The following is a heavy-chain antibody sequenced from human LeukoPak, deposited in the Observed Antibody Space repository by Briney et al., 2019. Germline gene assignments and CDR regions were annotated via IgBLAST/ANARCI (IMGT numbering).Heavy chain of an antibody. Sequence: ASVKVSCKASGYTFTNYYMHWVRQAPGQGLEWMGIINASGGSTSYAQKFQGRVTMTRDMSTSTVYMELSSLRSEDTAVYYCARDIPLPDIVATAYPGYYFDYWGQGTLVTVSS. CDR1: GYTFTNYY. J-gene: IGHJ4*02. D-gene: IGHD5-12*01. CDR2: INASGGST. CDR3: ARDIPLPDIVATAYPGYYFDY. V-gene: IGHV1-46*01.